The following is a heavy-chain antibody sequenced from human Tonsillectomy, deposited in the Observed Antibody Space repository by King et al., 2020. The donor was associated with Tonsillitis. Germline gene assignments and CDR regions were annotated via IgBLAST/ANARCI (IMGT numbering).Heavy chain of an antibody. CDR2: ISSNGGST. D-gene: IGHD3-22*01. V-gene: IGHV3-64D*06. CDR3: VKLVYYDSSAYPF. J-gene: IGHJ4*02. CDR1: GFIFRNYA. Sequence: VQLVASGGGLVQPGGSLRLSCSASGFIFRNYAMHWVRQAPGKGLEYVSAISSNGGSTYYADSVKGRFTISRDNSKNMLYLQMSSLRAEDTAVYYCVKLVYYDSSAYPFWGQGTLVTVSS.